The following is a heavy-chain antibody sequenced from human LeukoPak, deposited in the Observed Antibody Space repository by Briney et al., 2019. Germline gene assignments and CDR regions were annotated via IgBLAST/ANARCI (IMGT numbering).Heavy chain of an antibody. CDR1: GGSISSGGYY. CDR3: ARARSAAGNFDY. CDR2: IYYSGST. J-gene: IGHJ4*02. Sequence: SQTLSLTCTVSGGSISSGGYYWSWIRRHPGKGLEWIGYIYYSGSTYYNPSLKSRVTISADTSKNQFSLKLSSVTAADTAVYYCARARSAAGNFDYWGQGTLVTVSS. V-gene: IGHV4-31*03. D-gene: IGHD6-13*01.